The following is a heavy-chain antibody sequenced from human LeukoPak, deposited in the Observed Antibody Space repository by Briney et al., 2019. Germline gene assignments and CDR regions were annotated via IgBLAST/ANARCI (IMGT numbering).Heavy chain of an antibody. D-gene: IGHD6-13*01. CDR2: ISAYNGNT. CDR3: ARRQQLVQGTSHYYYGMDV. V-gene: IGHV1-18*01. CDR1: GYTFTSYG. J-gene: IGHJ6*02. Sequence: ASVKVSCKASGYTFTSYGISWVRQAPGQGLEWMGWISAYNGNTNYAQKLQGRVTMTTDTSTSTAYMELRSLRSDDTAVYYCARRQQLVQGTSHYYYGMDVWGQGTTVTVSS.